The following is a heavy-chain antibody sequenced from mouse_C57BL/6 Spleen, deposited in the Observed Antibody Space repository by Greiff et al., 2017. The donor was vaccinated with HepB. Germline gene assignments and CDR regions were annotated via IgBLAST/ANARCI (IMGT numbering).Heavy chain of an antibody. CDR1: GYAFSSYW. CDR3: ARGDPRGYFDV. Sequence: VQLQQSGAELVKPGASVKISCKASGYAFSSYWMNWVKQRPGKGLEWIGQIYPGDGDTNYNGKFKGKATMTADKSSSTAYMQLSSLTSEDSAVYFCARGDPRGYFDVWGTGTTVTVSS. J-gene: IGHJ1*03. D-gene: IGHD3-3*01. CDR2: IYPGDGDT. V-gene: IGHV1-80*01.